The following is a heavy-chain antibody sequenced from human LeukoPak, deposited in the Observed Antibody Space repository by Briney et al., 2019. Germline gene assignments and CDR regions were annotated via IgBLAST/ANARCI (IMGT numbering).Heavy chain of an antibody. J-gene: IGHJ4*02. CDR2: IYSGGNT. CDR3: ARKTDSGGQGDY. D-gene: IGHD3-22*01. V-gene: IGHV3-66*01. Sequence: HTGGSLRLSCTVSGFTVSSNYMSWVRQAPGKGLECVSVIYSGGNTYYADSVKGRFTISRDNSKNTLYLQMNSLRAEDTAVYYCARKTDSGGQGDYWGPGTLVTVSS. CDR1: GFTVSSNY.